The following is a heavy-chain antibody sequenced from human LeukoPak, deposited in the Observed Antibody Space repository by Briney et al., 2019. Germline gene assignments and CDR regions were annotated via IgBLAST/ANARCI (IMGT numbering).Heavy chain of an antibody. CDR1: GFTFTSYA. CDR2: ISASGTST. Sequence: PGGSLRLSCAASGFTFTSYAMNWVRQAPGKGLEWVSGISASGTSTYYADSVKGRFTISRDHSKNTVYLEVNSLRAEDTALYYCAKDNSFSYLGACDYWGQGTLVTVSS. CDR3: AKDNSFSYLGACDY. D-gene: IGHD2/OR15-2a*01. V-gene: IGHV3-23*01. J-gene: IGHJ4*02.